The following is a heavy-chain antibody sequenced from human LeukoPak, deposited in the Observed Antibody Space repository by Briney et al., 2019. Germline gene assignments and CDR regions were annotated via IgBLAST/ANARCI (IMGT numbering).Heavy chain of an antibody. V-gene: IGHV3-23*01. CDR2: ISGSGGST. CDR1: GFTFSSYS. CDR3: AKGGDFWSGYTQWDY. J-gene: IGHJ4*02. D-gene: IGHD3-3*01. Sequence: GGSLRLSCAASGFTFSSYSMNWVRQAPGKGLEWVSGISGSGGSTYYADSVKGRFTISRENSKNTLYLQMNSLRAEDTAVYYCAKGGDFWSGYTQWDYWGQGTLVTVSS.